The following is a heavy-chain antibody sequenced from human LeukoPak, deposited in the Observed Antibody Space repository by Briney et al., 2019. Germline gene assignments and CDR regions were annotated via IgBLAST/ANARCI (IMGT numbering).Heavy chain of an antibody. V-gene: IGHV4-30-2*01. Sequence: SETLSLTCAVSGGSISSGGYSWSWIRQPPGKGLEWIGYIYHSGSTYYNPSLKSRVTISVDRSKNQFSLNLSSVTAADTAVYYCAREGYCSGGSCDNWFDPWGQGTLVTVSS. CDR1: GGSISSGGYS. J-gene: IGHJ5*02. CDR3: AREGYCSGGSCDNWFDP. CDR2: IYHSGST. D-gene: IGHD2-15*01.